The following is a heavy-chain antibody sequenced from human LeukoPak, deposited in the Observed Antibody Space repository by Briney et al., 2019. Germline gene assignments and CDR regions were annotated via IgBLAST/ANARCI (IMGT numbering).Heavy chain of an antibody. V-gene: IGHV4-59*01. J-gene: IGHJ4*02. CDR1: GGSISSYY. CDR3: ARGSGGWYGYYFDY. D-gene: IGHD6-19*01. CDR2: IYYSGST. Sequence: SETLSLTCTVSGGSISSYYWNWIRQPPGKGLEYIGYIYYSGSTNYNPSLKSRITISVDTSKNQCSLKLNSVTAADTAVYYCARGSGGWYGYYFDYWGQGTLVTVSS.